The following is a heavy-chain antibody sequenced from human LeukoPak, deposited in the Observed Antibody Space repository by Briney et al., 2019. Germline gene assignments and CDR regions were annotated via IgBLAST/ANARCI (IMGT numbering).Heavy chain of an antibody. CDR1: GGSISSYY. CDR2: IYYSGST. J-gene: IGHJ5*02. CDR3: ARGKYYGSGSYYT. Sequence: SETLSLTCTVSGGSISSYYWSWIRQPPGKGLEWIGYIYYSGSTNYNPSLKSRVTISVDTSKNQFSLKLSSVTAADTAVYYCARGKYYGSGSYYTWGQGTLVTVSS. D-gene: IGHD3-10*01. V-gene: IGHV4-59*08.